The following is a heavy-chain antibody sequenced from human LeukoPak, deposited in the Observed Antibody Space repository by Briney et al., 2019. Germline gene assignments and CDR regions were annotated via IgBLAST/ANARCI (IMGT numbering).Heavy chain of an antibody. Sequence: SETLSLTCTVSGGSISSGGYYWSWIRQHPGKGLEWIGYIYYSGSTYYNPSLKSRVTISVDTSKNQFSLKLSSVTAADTAVYYCARGRKSRVTTPNYYYYYGMDVWGQGTTVTVSS. CDR3: ARGRKSRVTTPNYYYYYGMDV. CDR2: IYYSGST. J-gene: IGHJ6*02. CDR1: GGSISSGGYY. D-gene: IGHD4-17*01. V-gene: IGHV4-31*03.